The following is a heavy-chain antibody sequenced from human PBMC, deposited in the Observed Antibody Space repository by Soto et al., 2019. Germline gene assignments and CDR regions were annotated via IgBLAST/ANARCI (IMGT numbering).Heavy chain of an antibody. J-gene: IGHJ4*02. CDR3: VRDSRTGCSSINCYMH. Sequence: QLQLRESGPGLVQPSGTLSLTCDVSGDSLTNNHWWSWVRQAPGKGLDWIGAIWHTGRPTYHPSLKSRVAIFIDKSKNQFSLKLSSVTAADTAVYYCVRDSRTGCSSINCYMHWGQGTLVTVSS. D-gene: IGHD2-15*01. V-gene: IGHV4-4*02. CDR1: GDSLTNNHW. CDR2: IWHTGRP.